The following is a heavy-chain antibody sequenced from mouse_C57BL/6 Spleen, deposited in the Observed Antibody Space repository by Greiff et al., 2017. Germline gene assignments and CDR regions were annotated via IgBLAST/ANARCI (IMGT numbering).Heavy chain of an antibody. D-gene: IGHD1-1*01. V-gene: IGHV1-55*01. J-gene: IGHJ2*01. Sequence: QVQLQQPGAELFKPGASVKMSCRASGYPFTSYGITWVKQGRGQGLEWMGDIYPGSGSTNTNEKFKGKATLTVDTSSSTAYMQLSSLTSEDSAVYYCARGFTTGRDHWGQGTPLTVSS. CDR3: ARGFTTGRDH. CDR1: GYPFTSYG. CDR2: IYPGSGST.